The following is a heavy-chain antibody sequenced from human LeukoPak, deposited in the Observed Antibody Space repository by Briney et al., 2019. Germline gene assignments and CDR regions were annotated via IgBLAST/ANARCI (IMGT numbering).Heavy chain of an antibody. V-gene: IGHV4-59*08. D-gene: IGHD3-9*01. CDR1: GGSISSYY. J-gene: IGHJ6*02. CDR3: ARHGDYDILTGYLYYYYYGMDV. Sequence: PSETLSLTCTVSGGSISSYYWSWIRQPPGKGLEGIGYIYYSGSTNYNPSLKSRVTISVDTSKNQFSLKLSPVTAAATAVYYCARHGDYDILTGYLYYYYYGMDVWGQGTTVTVSS. CDR2: IYYSGST.